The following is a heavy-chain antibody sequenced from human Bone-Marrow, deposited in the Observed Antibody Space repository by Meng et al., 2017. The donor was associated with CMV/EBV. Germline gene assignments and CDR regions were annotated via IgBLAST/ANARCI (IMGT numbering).Heavy chain of an antibody. J-gene: IGHJ4*02. V-gene: IGHV3-30*02. CDR3: AKVFPTGTRARWFDY. CDR1: GFTFSSYA. D-gene: IGHD2-21*01. Sequence: GGSLRLSCAASGFTFSSYAMHWVRQAPGKGLEWVSFIRHDASKKYYADSVRGRFTISRDNSKNTLFLQVDNLRSEDTAVYYCAKVFPTGTRARWFDYWGQGTLVTVSS. CDR2: IRHDASKK.